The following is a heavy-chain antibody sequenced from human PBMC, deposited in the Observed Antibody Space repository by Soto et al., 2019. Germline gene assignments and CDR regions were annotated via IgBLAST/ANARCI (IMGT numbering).Heavy chain of an antibody. J-gene: IGHJ5*02. CDR1: GGSFSSGSYY. V-gene: IGHV4-61*01. CDR3: ARDEGMAIFDP. CDR2: TYYSGST. Sequence: LSLTCTVSGGSFSSGSYYWSWSRQPPGKGLEWIGYTYYSGSTNYNPSLKSRVTISVGTSKNQFSLKLSSVTAADTAVYYCARDEGMAIFDPWGQGTLVTVSS. D-gene: IGHD3-10*01.